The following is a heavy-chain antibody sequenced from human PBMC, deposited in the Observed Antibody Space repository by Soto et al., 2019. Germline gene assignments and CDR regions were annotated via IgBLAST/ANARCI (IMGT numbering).Heavy chain of an antibody. J-gene: IGHJ4*01. CDR3: AKSWSWLTPNPFDY. CDR2: VSGTDDSS. D-gene: IGHD3-9*01. CDR1: GFTFSNYA. V-gene: IGHV3-23*01. Sequence: PGGSLRLSCAASGFTFSNYAMSWVRQAPGKGLEWVSAVSGTDDSSYYADSVKGRFTISRDKSKRTLYLQMNSLRAEDTAIYYCAKSWSWLTPNPFDYWGQGTLVTVSS.